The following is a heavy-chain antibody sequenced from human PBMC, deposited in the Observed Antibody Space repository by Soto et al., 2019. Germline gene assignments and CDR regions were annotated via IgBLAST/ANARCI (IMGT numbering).Heavy chain of an antibody. CDR1: GFTFSSYG. J-gene: IGHJ6*02. Sequence: QVQLVESGGGVVQPGRSLRLSCAASGFTFSSYGMHWVRQAAGKGLEWVAVISYDGSNKYYADSVKGRFTISRDNSKNTPYLQMNSLRAEDTAVYYCAKALSVTFYSGMDVWGQGTTVTVSS. CDR2: ISYDGSNK. CDR3: AKALSVTFYSGMDV. D-gene: IGHD3-16*01. V-gene: IGHV3-30*18.